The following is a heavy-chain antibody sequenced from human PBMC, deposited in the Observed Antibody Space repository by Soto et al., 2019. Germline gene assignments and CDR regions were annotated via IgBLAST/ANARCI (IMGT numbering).Heavy chain of an antibody. CDR2: ISAYNGNT. CDR3: ARDQIAVAGIGVDY. Sequence: QVQLVQSGAEVKKPGASVKVSCKASGYTFTSYGISWVRQAPGQGLEWMGWISAYNGNTNYAQKPQGRVTMTTDKSTRKAYLELRSLRSDDTAVYYCARDQIAVAGIGVDYWGQGTLVTVSS. V-gene: IGHV1-18*01. D-gene: IGHD6-19*01. CDR1: GYTFTSYG. J-gene: IGHJ4*02.